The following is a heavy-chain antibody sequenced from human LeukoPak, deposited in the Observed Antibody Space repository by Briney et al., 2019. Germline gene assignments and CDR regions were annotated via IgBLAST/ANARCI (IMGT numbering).Heavy chain of an antibody. CDR3: ARDPGSGGFDP. V-gene: IGHV6-1*01. CDR2: TYYRSKWYN. D-gene: IGHD1-26*01. J-gene: IGHJ5*02. CDR1: GDSVSSSSGA. Sequence: SQTLSLTCAISGDSVSSSSGAWDWVRQSPSRGLEWLARTYYRSKWYNDYAVSVKSRITITRDTSKNQFSLQLNSVTPEDTAIYYCARDPGSGGFDPWGQGTLVTVSS.